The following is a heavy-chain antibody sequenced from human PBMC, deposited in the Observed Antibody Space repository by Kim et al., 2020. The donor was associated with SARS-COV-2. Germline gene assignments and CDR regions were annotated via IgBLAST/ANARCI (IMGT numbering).Heavy chain of an antibody. J-gene: IGHJ6*02. Sequence: SETLSLTCTVSGGSISSYYWSWIRQPPGKGLEWIGYIYYSGSTNYNPSLKSRVTISVDTSKNQFSLKLSSVTAAATAVYYCARSAPRRYSSSWYGTDYYYYGMDVWGQGTTVTVSS. V-gene: IGHV4-59*13. CDR1: GGSISSYY. CDR2: IYYSGST. CDR3: ARSAPRRYSSSWYGTDYYYYGMDV. D-gene: IGHD6-13*01.